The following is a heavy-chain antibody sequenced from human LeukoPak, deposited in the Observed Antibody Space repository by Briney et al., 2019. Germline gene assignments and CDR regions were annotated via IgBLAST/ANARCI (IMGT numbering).Heavy chain of an antibody. CDR2: IYFSGNT. J-gene: IGHJ4*02. D-gene: IGHD3-16*01. CDR3: AREWGGFDY. Sequence: PSETLSLTCIVSGGSIDSYYWSWLRQPPGKGLEWIGYIYFSGNTDYNPSLKSRVTISVDTSKNQFSLKLTSVTAADTALYYCAREWGGFDYWGQGALVTVSS. V-gene: IGHV4-59*01. CDR1: GGSIDSYY.